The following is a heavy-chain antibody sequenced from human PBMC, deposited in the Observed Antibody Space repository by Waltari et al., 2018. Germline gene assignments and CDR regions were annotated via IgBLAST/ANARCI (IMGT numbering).Heavy chain of an antibody. V-gene: IGHV1-2*02. J-gene: IGHJ5*02. CDR1: GYTFTGYY. Sequence: QVQLVQSGAEVKKPGASVKVSCKASGYTFTGYYMHWVRQAPGQGLEWMGWINPNSGGTNYAQKFQGRVTMTRDTSISTAYMELSRLRSDDTAVYYCAIEGVAGTSFQGWFDPWGQGTLVTVSS. D-gene: IGHD1-7*01. CDR3: AIEGVAGTSFQGWFDP. CDR2: INPNSGGT.